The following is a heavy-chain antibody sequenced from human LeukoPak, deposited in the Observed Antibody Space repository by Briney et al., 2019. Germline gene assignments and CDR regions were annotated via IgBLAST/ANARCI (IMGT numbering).Heavy chain of an antibody. D-gene: IGHD3-3*01. CDR1: GYTFTNYA. CDR3: ARDGTYYDFWSGLNWFDP. CDR2: INTNTGNP. J-gene: IGHJ5*02. Sequence: ASVKVSCKASGYTFTNYAMNWVRQAPGQGLEWMGWINTNTGNPTYAQGFTGRFVFSLDTSVSTAYLQISSLKAEDTAVYYCARDGTYYDFWSGLNWFDPWGQGTLVTVSS. V-gene: IGHV7-4-1*02.